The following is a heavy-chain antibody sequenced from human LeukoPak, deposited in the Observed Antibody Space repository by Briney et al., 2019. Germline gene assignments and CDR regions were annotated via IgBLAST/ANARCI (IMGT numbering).Heavy chain of an antibody. CDR1: GYTFTSYY. CDR2: INPSGGST. CDR3: ARAEGIVVVPDAIPWDY. J-gene: IGHJ4*02. D-gene: IGHD2-2*01. V-gene: IGHV1-46*01. Sequence: ASVKVSCKASGYTFTSYYMHWVRQAPGQGLEWMGIINPSGGSTSYAQKFQGRVTMTRDTSTSTVYMELSSLRSEDTAVYYCARAEGIVVVPDAIPWDYWGQGTLVTVSS.